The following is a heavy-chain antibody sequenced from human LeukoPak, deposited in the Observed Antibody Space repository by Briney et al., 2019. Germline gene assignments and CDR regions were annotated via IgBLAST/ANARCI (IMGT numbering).Heavy chain of an antibody. V-gene: IGHV4-38-2*02. D-gene: IGHD2-2*01. J-gene: IGHJ4*02. CDR2: IYHSGST. CDR3: ASGIVVVTHGEVDY. Sequence: PLETLSLTCTVSGYSISSGYYWGWIRQPPGKGLEWIGSIYHSGSTYYNPSLKSRVTISVDTSKNQFSLKLSSVTAADTAVYYCASGIVVVTHGEVDYWGQGTLVTVSS. CDR1: GYSISSGYY.